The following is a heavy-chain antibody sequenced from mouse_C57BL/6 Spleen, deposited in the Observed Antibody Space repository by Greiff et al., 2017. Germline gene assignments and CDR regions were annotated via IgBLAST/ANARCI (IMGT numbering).Heavy chain of an antibody. J-gene: IGHJ2*01. CDR1: GYTFTSYD. V-gene: IGHV1-85*01. D-gene: IGHD2-4*01. CDR3: ARRDDYDY. Sequence: QVQLKESGPELVKPGASVKLSCKASGYTFTSYDIHWVKQRPGQGLEWIGWIYPRDGSTKYNEKFKGKATLTVDTSSSTAYMELSSLTSEDSAVYFCARRDDYDYWGQGTTLTVSS. CDR2: IYPRDGST.